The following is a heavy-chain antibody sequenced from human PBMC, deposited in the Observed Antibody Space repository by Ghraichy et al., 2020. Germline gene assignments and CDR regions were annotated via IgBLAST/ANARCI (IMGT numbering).Heavy chain of an antibody. CDR1: GFTVSSNY. Sequence: GESLNISCAASGFTVSSNYMSWVRQAPGKGLEWVSVIYSGGSTYYADSVKGRFTISRDNSKNTLYLQMNSLRAEDTAVYYCARVAYYYYCMDVWGQGTTVTVSS. CDR2: IYSGGST. CDR3: ARVAYYYYCMDV. V-gene: IGHV3-53*01. J-gene: IGHJ6*02.